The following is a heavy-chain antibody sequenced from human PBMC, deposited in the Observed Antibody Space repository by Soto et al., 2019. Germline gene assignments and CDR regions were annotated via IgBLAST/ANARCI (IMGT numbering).Heavy chain of an antibody. CDR3: ARVGGSYSQYGMDV. Sequence: QVQLVQSGAEEKKPGASVKVSCKASGYTFTSYAMHWVRQAPGQRLEWMGWINAGNGNTKYSQKFQGRVTITRDTXXSTAYMERSSLRSEDTAVYYCARVGGSYSQYGMDVWGQGTTVTVSS. D-gene: IGHD1-26*01. CDR1: GYTFTSYA. J-gene: IGHJ6*02. CDR2: INAGNGNT. V-gene: IGHV1-3*05.